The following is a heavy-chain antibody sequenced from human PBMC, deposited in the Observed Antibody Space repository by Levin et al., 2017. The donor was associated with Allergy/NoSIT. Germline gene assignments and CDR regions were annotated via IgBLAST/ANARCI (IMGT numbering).Heavy chain of an antibody. CDR3: ASLRLTTSRQATSPFDY. D-gene: IGHD1-1*01. J-gene: IGHJ4*02. V-gene: IGHV4-59*01. CDR2: VYYSGST. CDR1: GASISSYY. Sequence: SETLSLTCTVSGASISSYYWSWIRQPPGKGLEWIGYVYYSGSTKYNPSLKSRATMSVDTSKNQFSLNLSSVTAADTAVYYCASLRLTTSRQATSPFDYWGQGTLVTVSS.